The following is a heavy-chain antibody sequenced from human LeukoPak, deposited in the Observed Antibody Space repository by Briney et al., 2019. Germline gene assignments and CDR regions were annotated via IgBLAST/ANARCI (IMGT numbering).Heavy chain of an antibody. CDR1: GYTCSNYG. J-gene: IGHJ4*02. D-gene: IGHD6-19*01. V-gene: IGHV1-18*01. CDR3: ARLPGVAVSGSMYQFDY. Sequence: GASVKVSCKASGYTCSNYGISWVRQAPGQGLEGMAWISAYNGDTNYAQKLQGRVTMTTDTSTSTAYMELRSLRSDDTAVYYCARLPGVAVSGSMYQFDYWGQGTLVAVSS. CDR2: ISAYNGDT.